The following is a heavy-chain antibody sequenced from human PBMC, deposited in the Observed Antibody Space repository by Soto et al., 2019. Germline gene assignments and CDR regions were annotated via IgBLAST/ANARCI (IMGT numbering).Heavy chain of an antibody. CDR2: IYYSGST. J-gene: IGHJ6*04. V-gene: IGHV4-30-4*01. D-gene: IGHD3-10*01. Sequence: PSETLSLTCTVSGGSISSGDYYWSWIRQPPGKGLEWIGYIYYSGSTYYNPSLKSRVTISVDTSKNQFSLKLSSVTAADTAVYYCARDSVGVRYYYYGMAVWGKGTTVTVSS. CDR1: GGSISSGDYY. CDR3: ARDSVGVRYYYYGMAV.